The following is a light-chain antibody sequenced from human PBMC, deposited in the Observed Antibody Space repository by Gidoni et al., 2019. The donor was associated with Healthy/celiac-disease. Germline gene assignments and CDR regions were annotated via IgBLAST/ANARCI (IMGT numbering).Light chain of an antibody. V-gene: IGKV3-11*01. CDR2: DAS. CDR3: QQRSNWPRT. Sequence: EIVWTQSPATLSLSPGERANLSCRASQSVSSYLAWYQQKPGQAPRLLIYDASNRATGIPARFSGSGSGTDFTLTISSLEPEDFAVYYCQQRSNWPRTFGQXTKVEIK. J-gene: IGKJ1*01. CDR1: QSVSSY.